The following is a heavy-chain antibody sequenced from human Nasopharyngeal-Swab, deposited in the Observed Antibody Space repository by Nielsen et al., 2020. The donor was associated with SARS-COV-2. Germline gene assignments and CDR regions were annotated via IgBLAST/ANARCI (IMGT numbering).Heavy chain of an antibody. D-gene: IGHD2-2*01. Sequence: GSLRLPCTVSGGSISSSSYYWGWIRQPPGKGLEWIGSIYYSGSTYYNPSLKSRVTISVDTSKNQFSLKLSSVTAADTAVYYCARVKGYQLLSSAAPNWFDPWGQGTLVTVSS. J-gene: IGHJ5*02. V-gene: IGHV4-39*07. CDR3: ARVKGYQLLSSAAPNWFDP. CDR1: GGSISSSSYY. CDR2: IYYSGST.